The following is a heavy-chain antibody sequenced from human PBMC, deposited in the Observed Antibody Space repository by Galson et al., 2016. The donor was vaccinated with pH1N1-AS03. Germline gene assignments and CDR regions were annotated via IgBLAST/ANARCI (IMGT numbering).Heavy chain of an antibody. V-gene: IGHV3-33*01. CDR2: IWYDGSNK. CDR3: AREPFPDYYHSSGPIDY. J-gene: IGHJ4*02. CDR1: GFTFSGYG. Sequence: SLRLSCAASGFTFSGYGMHWVRQAPGKGLEWVAVIWYDGSNKYYADSVKGRFTISRDNSKNTLYLQMNSLRDEDTAVYYCAREPFPDYYHSSGPIDYWGQGTLVTVSS. D-gene: IGHD3-22*01.